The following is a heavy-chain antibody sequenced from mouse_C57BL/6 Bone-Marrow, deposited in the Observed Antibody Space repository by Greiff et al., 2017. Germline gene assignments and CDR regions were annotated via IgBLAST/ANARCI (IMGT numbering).Heavy chain of an antibody. CDR2: ISNGGGST. V-gene: IGHV5-12*01. CDR1: GFTFSDYY. CDR3: ARPLYLYAMDY. J-gene: IGHJ4*01. Sequence: EVQRVESGGGLVQPGGSLKLSCAASGFTFSDYYLYWVRQTPEKRLEWVAYISNGGGSTYYPDTVKGRFTISRDNAKNTLYLQMSRLKSEDTAMYYCARPLYLYAMDYWGQGTSVTVSS. D-gene: IGHD5-5*01.